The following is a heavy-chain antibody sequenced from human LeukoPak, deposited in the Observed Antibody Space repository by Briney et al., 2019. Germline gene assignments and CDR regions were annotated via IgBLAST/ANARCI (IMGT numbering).Heavy chain of an antibody. D-gene: IGHD3-10*01. CDR2: VSGSGDST. Sequence: PGGSLRLSCAASGFTFSIYALSWVRRAPGKGLEWVSVVSGSGDSTNLADSVKGRFIVSRDNSKSTLYLQMNSLRADDTAVYYCAKMPEIWFGKDFDYWGQGTLVTVSS. CDR1: GFTFSIYA. V-gene: IGHV3-23*01. CDR3: AKMPEIWFGKDFDY. J-gene: IGHJ4*02.